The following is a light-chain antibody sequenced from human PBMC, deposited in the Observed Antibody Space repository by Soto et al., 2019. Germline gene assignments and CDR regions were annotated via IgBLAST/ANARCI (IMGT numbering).Light chain of an antibody. CDR3: QQYGSSGT. CDR2: GAS. CDR1: QSVSSY. Sequence: EIVLPQSPATLSFSPGARATLSCRASQSVSSYLAWYQQKPGQAPRLLIYGASNRATGIPDRFSGSGSGTDFTLTISRLEPEDFAVYYCQQYGSSGTFGQGTKVDIK. J-gene: IGKJ1*01. V-gene: IGKV3-20*01.